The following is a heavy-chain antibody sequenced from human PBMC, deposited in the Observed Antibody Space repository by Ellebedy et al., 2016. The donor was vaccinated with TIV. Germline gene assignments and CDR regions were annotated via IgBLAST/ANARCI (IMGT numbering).Heavy chain of an antibody. V-gene: IGHV4-34*01. D-gene: IGHD2-8*01. Sequence: SETLSLTXAVYGGSFSAYYWNWIRQPPGKGLEWIGEVNHSGSTNYNPSLKSRGTISVDTSKNQFSLKLRYVTAADTAVYYCARSRSMGPFDYWGQGNLVTVSS. CDR3: ARSRSMGPFDY. CDR1: GGSFSAYY. CDR2: VNHSGST. J-gene: IGHJ4*02.